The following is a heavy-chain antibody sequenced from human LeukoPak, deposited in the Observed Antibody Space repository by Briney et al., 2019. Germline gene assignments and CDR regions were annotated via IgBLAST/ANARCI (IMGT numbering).Heavy chain of an antibody. V-gene: IGHV3-66*01. CDR2: IYSGGST. J-gene: IGHJ4*02. Sequence: GGSLRLSCAASGFTVSSNYMSWVRQAPGKGLEWVSVIYSGGSTYYADSVKGRFTISRDNSKNTLYLQMNSLRAEDTAVYYCAKDSAKKYDDYWGQGTLVTVSS. D-gene: IGHD2/OR15-2a*01. CDR3: AKDSAKKYDDY. CDR1: GFTVSSNY.